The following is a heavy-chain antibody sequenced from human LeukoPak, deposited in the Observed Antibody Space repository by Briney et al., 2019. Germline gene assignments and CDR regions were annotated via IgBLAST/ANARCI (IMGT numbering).Heavy chain of an antibody. Sequence: GSLRRSFAAPGVVVRSKYMRWGRPGPGKGVGGGSGNSSGGNTYYADSVKGRFPISRDISKNTLYLQMNGLRAEDTAVYYCAREVRGYYFDYWGQGTLVTVSS. CDR2: NSSGGNT. V-gene: IGHV3-53*01. CDR3: AREVRGYYFDY. D-gene: IGHD3-22*01. CDR1: GVVVRSKY. J-gene: IGHJ4*02.